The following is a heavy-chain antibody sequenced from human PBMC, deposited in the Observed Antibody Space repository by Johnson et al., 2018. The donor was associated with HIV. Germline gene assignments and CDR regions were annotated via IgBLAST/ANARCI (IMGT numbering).Heavy chain of an antibody. V-gene: IGHV3-25*04. CDR2: VNPNGGST. D-gene: IGHD1-26*01. CDR1: GFTFSSYI. J-gene: IGHJ3*02. CDR3: ARPRGSYLVGAFDI. Sequence: QLVESGGGVVQPGRSLRVSCAASGFTFSSYILHWVRQAPGNGLELVGQVNPNGGSTYLIDSGKDRFNISRDNAKNTLHLQMNSLKTEDTALYYCARPRGSYLVGAFDIWGQGTMVTVSS.